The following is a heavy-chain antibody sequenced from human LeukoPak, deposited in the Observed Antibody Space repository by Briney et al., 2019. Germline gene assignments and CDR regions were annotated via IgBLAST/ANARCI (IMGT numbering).Heavy chain of an antibody. CDR3: ARRAGAYSHPYDY. J-gene: IGHJ4*02. V-gene: IGHV3-74*01. Sequence: GGSLRLSCAASGFTFSNYWMHWVRQAPGKGLVWVSRINSDGINTSYADSVKGRFTISRDNAKNTLNLQMNSLRAEDTAVYYCARRAGAYSHPYDYWGQGTLVTVSS. D-gene: IGHD4/OR15-4a*01. CDR1: GFTFSNYW. CDR2: INSDGINT.